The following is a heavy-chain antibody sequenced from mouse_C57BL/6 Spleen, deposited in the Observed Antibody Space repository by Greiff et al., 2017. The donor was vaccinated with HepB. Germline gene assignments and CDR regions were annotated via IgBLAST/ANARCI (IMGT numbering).Heavy chain of an antibody. Sequence: VKLQESGPGLVQPSQSLSITCTVSGFSLTSYGVHWVRQSPGKGLEWLGVIWSGGSTDYNAAFISRLSISKDNSKSQVFFKMNSLQADDTAIYYCARNKDYDYDEGFAYWGQGTLVTVSA. CDR1: GFSLTSYG. V-gene: IGHV2-2*01. D-gene: IGHD2-4*01. CDR2: IWSGGST. J-gene: IGHJ3*01. CDR3: ARNKDYDYDEGFAY.